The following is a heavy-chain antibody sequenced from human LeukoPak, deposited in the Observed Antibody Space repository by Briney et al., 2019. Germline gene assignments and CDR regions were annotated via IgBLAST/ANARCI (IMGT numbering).Heavy chain of an antibody. CDR1: GFTFSSYG. CDR2: IWYDGSNK. CDR3: ARDPGTGGFDY. Sequence: GGSLRLSCAASGFTFSSYGMHWVRQAPGKGLEWVAVIWYDGSNKYYADSVKGRFIISRDNSKNTLYLQMNSLRAEDTAVYYCARDPGTGGFDYWGQGTLVTVSS. D-gene: IGHD3-10*01. V-gene: IGHV3-33*01. J-gene: IGHJ4*02.